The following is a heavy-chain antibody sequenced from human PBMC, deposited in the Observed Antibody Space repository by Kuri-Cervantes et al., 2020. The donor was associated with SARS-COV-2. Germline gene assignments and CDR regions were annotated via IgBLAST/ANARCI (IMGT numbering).Heavy chain of an antibody. V-gene: IGHV3-23*01. CDR2: INGSGGST. J-gene: IGHJ4*02. CDR3: SKPPGAPGYSYGDDDY. D-gene: IGHD5-18*01. CDR1: GFTFSGYA. Sequence: GESLKISCAGPGFTFSGYAMSWGRQAPGKGLEWVSAINGSGGSTYYADPVKGRFTIHRDNSKNTLYLQKNCLRAEDTAVYYCSKPPGAPGYSYGDDDYWGQGTLVTVSS.